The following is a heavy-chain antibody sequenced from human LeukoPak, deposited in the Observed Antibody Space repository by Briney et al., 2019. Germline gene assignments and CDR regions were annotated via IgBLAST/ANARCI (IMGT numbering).Heavy chain of an antibody. CDR3: AKDSNYDILTGYHPYYYYGMDV. CDR2: IWYDGSNK. V-gene: IGHV3-33*06. D-gene: IGHD3-9*01. Sequence: GGSLRLSCAASGFTFNNYGMHWVRQAPGKGLEWMALIWYDGSNKYYADSVKGRFTISRDNSKNTLYLQMNSLRAEDTAVYYCAKDSNYDILTGYHPYYYYGMDVWGQGTTVTVSS. CDR1: GFTFNNYG. J-gene: IGHJ6*02.